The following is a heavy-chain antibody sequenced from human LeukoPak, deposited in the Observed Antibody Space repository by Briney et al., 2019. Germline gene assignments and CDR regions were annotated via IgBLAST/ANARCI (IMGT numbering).Heavy chain of an antibody. J-gene: IGHJ4*02. D-gene: IGHD3-22*01. Sequence: PSETLSPTSTVSGASISSYYCSCIRQPPGKGLEWIGFSAQSGSTSYNPSLKSRVTISVDRSMNHFSLMLTSVTAADTAVYYCARYYADINGYYYCYDSRGQVAVVTVSS. CDR1: GASISSYY. CDR2: SAQSGST. V-gene: IGHV4-59*01. CDR3: ARYYADINGYYYCYDS.